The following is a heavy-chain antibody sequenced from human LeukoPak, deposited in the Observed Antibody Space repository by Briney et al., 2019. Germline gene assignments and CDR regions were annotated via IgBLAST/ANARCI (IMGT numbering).Heavy chain of an antibody. Sequence: GASVEVSCKASGYTFTSYGISWVRQAPGQGLEWVGSISTKNGYTKLAQKFQGRVAMTKDTSANTIYMDLKSLTFDDTAVYYCAREKLWFGEFPFDNWGQGTLVSVSS. J-gene: IGHJ4*02. CDR1: GYTFTSYG. V-gene: IGHV1-18*01. CDR3: AREKLWFGEFPFDN. CDR2: ISTKNGYT. D-gene: IGHD3-10*01.